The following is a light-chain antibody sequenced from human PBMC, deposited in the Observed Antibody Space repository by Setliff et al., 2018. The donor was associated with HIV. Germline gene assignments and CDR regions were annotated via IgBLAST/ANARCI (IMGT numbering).Light chain of an antibody. CDR1: SSDVGGYNY. CDR3: SSYTSSGTPV. Sequence: LAQPASVSGSPGQSITVSCTGTSSDVGGYNYVSWFQQHPGKAPKLMIYDVTNRPSGVSNRFSGSKSGNTASLTISGLQAEDEADYYCSSYTSSGTPVFGTGTKVTVL. J-gene: IGLJ1*01. V-gene: IGLV2-14*03. CDR2: DVT.